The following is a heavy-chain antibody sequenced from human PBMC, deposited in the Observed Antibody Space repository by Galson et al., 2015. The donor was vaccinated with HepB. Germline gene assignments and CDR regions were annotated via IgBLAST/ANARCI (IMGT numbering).Heavy chain of an antibody. D-gene: IGHD2-2*01. V-gene: IGHV3-33*01. Sequence: SLRLSCAASGFTFSSSGMHWVRQAPGKGLEWVAVIWYDGSNKYYADTVKGRFTISRDNSKNTLYLQMNSLRAEDTAVYYCARDQLPDYYYGMDVWGQGTTVTVSS. J-gene: IGHJ6*02. CDR2: IWYDGSNK. CDR3: ARDQLPDYYYGMDV. CDR1: GFTFSSSG.